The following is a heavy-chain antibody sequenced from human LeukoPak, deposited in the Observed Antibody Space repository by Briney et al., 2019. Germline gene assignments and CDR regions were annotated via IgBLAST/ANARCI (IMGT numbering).Heavy chain of an antibody. Sequence: GGSLRLSCAASGFTFSSYSMNWVRQAPGKGLEWVSYISSSSSTIYYADSVKGRFTISRDNAKNSLYLQMNSLRAEDTAVYYCARDTGSYGIYYFDYWGQGTLVTVSS. J-gene: IGHJ4*02. CDR2: ISSSSSTI. CDR1: GFTFSSYS. V-gene: IGHV3-48*01. D-gene: IGHD1-26*01. CDR3: ARDTGSYGIYYFDY.